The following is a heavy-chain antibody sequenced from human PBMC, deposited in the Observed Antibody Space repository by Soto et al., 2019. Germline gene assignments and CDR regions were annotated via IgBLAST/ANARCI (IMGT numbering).Heavy chain of an antibody. V-gene: IGHV3-13*01. Sequence: EVQLVESGGGLVQPGGSLRLSCAASGFNFSSYDMHWVRQTTGKGLEWVSAIGTGFDTYYPGSVKGRFTFSRENAKNSLYLQMNSLRAEDTAVYYCARAPFSDTAILDYWGQGTLVTGSS. J-gene: IGHJ4*02. D-gene: IGHD5-18*01. CDR1: GFNFSSYD. CDR3: ARAPFSDTAILDY. CDR2: IGTGFDT.